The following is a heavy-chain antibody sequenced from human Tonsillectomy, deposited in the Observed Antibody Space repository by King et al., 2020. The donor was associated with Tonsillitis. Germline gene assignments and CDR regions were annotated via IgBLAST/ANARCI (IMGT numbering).Heavy chain of an antibody. CDR1: GFTVSSNY. V-gene: IGHV3-66*01. J-gene: IGHJ6*02. Sequence: VQLVESGGGLVQPGGSLRLSCAASGFTVSSNYMSWVRQAPGKGLEWVSVIYSGGTTYYADSVKGRFTISRDNSKNTLYLQMSSLRAEDTAVYYCAGEPGIRNGRDFWGQGTTVTVSS. CDR3: AGEPGIRNGRDF. CDR2: IYSGGTT.